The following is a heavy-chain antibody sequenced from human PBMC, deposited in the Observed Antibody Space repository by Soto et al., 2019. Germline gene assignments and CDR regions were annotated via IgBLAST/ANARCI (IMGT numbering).Heavy chain of an antibody. CDR3: ARDLRYQPLFS. Sequence: GGSLRLSCAASGFTVSSNYMSWVRQAPGKGLEWVSVIYSGGSTYYADSVKGRFTISRDNSKNTLYLQMNSLRAEDTAVYYCARDLRYQPLFSWGQGTLVTVSS. J-gene: IGHJ5*02. CDR1: GFTVSSNY. V-gene: IGHV3-66*01. D-gene: IGHD2-2*01. CDR2: IYSGGST.